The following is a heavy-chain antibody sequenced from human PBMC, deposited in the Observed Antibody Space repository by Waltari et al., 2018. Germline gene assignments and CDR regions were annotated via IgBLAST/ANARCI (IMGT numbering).Heavy chain of an antibody. CDR3: ARGGGYDFWSGYHIAEYFQH. J-gene: IGHJ1*01. CDR1: GGSFSGYY. CDR2: INHSGST. Sequence: QVQLQQWGAGLLKPSETLSLTCAVYGGSFSGYYWSWIRQPPGKGLEWIGEINHSGSTNYNPSLKSRVTISVDTSKNQFSLKLSSVTAADTAVYYCARGGGYDFWSGYHIAEYFQHWGQGTLVTVSS. D-gene: IGHD3-3*01. V-gene: IGHV4-34*01.